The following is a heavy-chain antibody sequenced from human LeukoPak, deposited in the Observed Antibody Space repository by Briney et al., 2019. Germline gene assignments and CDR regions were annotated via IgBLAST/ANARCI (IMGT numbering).Heavy chain of an antibody. D-gene: IGHD2-15*01. CDR3: ARIGGSRVFGDY. Sequence: SGTLSLTCTFSGVSISSDGYYWGWVRQPPGKGLEWIGTIYYSGTYYNPSLKSRVTVSVDTSKNQFSLKLSSVTAADTAMYYCARIGGSRVFGDYWGQGILVTVSS. J-gene: IGHJ4*02. CDR2: IYYSGT. V-gene: IGHV4-39*01. CDR1: GVSISSDGYY.